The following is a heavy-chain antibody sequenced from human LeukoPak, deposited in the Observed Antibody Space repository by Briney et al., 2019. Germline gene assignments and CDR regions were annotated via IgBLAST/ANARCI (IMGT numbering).Heavy chain of an antibody. CDR1: GFAFSNYA. Sequence: TGGSLRLSCTTSGFAFSNYAMNWVRQAPGKGPEWVSGISGFNTYYADSVKGGFTIFRDNSKNVLYLQMARLRAEDTAVYSCAKDVCTSPRCLLYFDSWGQGTLVTVSS. CDR2: ISGFNT. CDR3: AKDVCTSPRCLLYFDS. D-gene: IGHD2-8*01. J-gene: IGHJ4*02. V-gene: IGHV3-23*01.